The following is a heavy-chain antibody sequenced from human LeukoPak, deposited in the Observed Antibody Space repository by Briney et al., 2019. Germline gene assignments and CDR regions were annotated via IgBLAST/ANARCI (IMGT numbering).Heavy chain of an antibody. CDR2: IYYSGST. J-gene: IGHJ4*02. CDR1: GGSISSSSYY. V-gene: IGHV4-39*01. CDR3: ARHSYYDSSGCDY. Sequence: SETLSFTCTVSGGSISSSSYYWGWIRQPPGKGLEWIGSIYYSGSTYYNPSLKSRVTISVDTSKNQFSLKLSSVTAADTAVYYCARHSYYDSSGCDYWGQGTLVTVSS. D-gene: IGHD3-22*01.